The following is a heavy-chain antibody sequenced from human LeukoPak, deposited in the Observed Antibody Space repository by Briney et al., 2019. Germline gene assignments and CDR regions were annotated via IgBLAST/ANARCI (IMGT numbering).Heavy chain of an antibody. J-gene: IGHJ4*02. CDR2: IYYAGRT. D-gene: IGHD7-27*01. V-gene: IGHV4-59*01. Sequence: HSVTLSLTCNVSGGSLNNSYWSWIRQPPGKGLEWLGTIYYAGRTNYNPSLKSRVTVSVDTSKNQFSLKLTSVTAADTAVYYCARAWGFVDYWGQGTLVTVSS. CDR1: GGSLNNSY. CDR3: ARAWGFVDY.